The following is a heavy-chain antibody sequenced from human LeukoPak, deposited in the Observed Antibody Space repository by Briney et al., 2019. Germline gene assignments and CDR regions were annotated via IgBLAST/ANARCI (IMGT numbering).Heavy chain of an antibody. CDR1: GFTFDDYA. J-gene: IGHJ4*02. Sequence: PGGSLRLSCAASGFTFDDYAMHWVRQAPGKGLEWVSGISWNSGSIGYADSVKGRFTISRDNAKNSLYLQMNSLRAEDTALYYCAKDPFYDYSYYFDYWGQGTLVTVSS. D-gene: IGHD3-16*01. V-gene: IGHV3-9*01. CDR3: AKDPFYDYSYYFDY. CDR2: ISWNSGSI.